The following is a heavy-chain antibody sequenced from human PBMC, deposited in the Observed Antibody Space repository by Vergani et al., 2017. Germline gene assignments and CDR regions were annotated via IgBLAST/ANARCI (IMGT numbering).Heavy chain of an antibody. Sequence: EVQLVESGGGLVHLAGSLRLPCAASGFRLSRFWMSWVRQAPEKGLEGVAHISPDGSATSYVDSVKGRFTISRDNTKNSLSLQMSGLRVEDTAVYYCVRLPRGPGNFVLWGRGTLIIVSS. CDR3: VRLPRGPGNFVL. J-gene: IGHJ2*01. V-gene: IGHV3-7*01. CDR1: GFRLSRFW. CDR2: ISPDGSAT.